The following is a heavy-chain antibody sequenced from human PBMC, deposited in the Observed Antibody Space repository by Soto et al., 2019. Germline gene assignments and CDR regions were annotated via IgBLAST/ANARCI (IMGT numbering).Heavy chain of an antibody. V-gene: IGHV4-4*02. CDR3: ATLPPRIVVVKTELPT. CDR1: GTSISSTFW. D-gene: IGHD2-15*01. CDR2: IYHTGST. Sequence: QVQLRESGPGMVRPSGTLSLTCTVSGTSISSTFWWTWVRQPPGKGLEWIGEIYHTGSTKYNPSLNSRVTISVDKSNNHFSLELRTVTVADTAIYYCATLPPRIVVVKTELPTWGQGTLVIVSS. J-gene: IGHJ4*02.